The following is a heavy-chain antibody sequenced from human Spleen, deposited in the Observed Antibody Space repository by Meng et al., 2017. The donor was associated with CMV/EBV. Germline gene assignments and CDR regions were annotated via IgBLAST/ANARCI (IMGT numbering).Heavy chain of an antibody. V-gene: IGHV4-34*01. D-gene: IGHD1-26*01. CDR1: GGSFSGYY. Sequence: SETLSLTCAVYGGSFSGYYWSWIRQPPGKGLEWIGEINHSGSTNYNPSLKSRVTISVDTSKNQFSLKLSSVTAADTAVYYCARAPSTWANEFHFDYWGQGTLVTVSS. J-gene: IGHJ4*02. CDR3: ARAPSTWANEFHFDY. CDR2: INHSGST.